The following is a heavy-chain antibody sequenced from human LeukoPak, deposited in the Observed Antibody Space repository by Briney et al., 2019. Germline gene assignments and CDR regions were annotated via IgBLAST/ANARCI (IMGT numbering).Heavy chain of an antibody. CDR2: LYSSGNT. CDR1: GFTVSSNY. CDR3: ARYFDASGLTPGGLEY. J-gene: IGHJ4*02. V-gene: IGHV3-53*01. D-gene: IGHD3-22*01. Sequence: GGSLRLSCAASGFTVSSNYMTWVRQAPGKGLEWVSVLYSSGNTLYADSVKGRFTISRDNSKNTLYLQMNSLRAEDTAVYYCARYFDASGLTPGGLEYWGQGTLVTVSS.